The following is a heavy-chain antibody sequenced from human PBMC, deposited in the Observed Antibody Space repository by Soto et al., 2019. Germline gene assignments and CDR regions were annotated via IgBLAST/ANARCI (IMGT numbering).Heavy chain of an antibody. CDR1: GYTFTSYY. Sequence: ASVKVSCKASGYTFTSYYMHWVRQAPGQGLEWMGIINPSGGSTSYAQKFQGRVTMTRDTSTSTVYMELSSLRSEDTAVYYCARYWSTEVRGIYYYYYGMDVWGQGTTVTVSS. CDR3: ARYWSTEVRGIYYYYYGMDV. D-gene: IGHD3-10*01. CDR2: INPSGGST. V-gene: IGHV1-46*01. J-gene: IGHJ6*02.